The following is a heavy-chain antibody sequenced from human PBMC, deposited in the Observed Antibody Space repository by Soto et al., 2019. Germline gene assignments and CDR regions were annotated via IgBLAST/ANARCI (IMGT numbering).Heavy chain of an antibody. CDR3: ARVEGSSSWYYFDY. D-gene: IGHD6-13*01. V-gene: IGHV3-33*01. CDR2: IWYDGSNK. Sequence: PGGSLRLSCAASGFTFSSYDMHWVRQAPGKGLEWVAVIWYDGSNKYYADSVKGRFTISRDNSKNTLYLQMNSLRAEDTAVYYCARVEGSSSWYYFDYWGQGTLVTVSS. J-gene: IGHJ4*02. CDR1: GFTFSSYD.